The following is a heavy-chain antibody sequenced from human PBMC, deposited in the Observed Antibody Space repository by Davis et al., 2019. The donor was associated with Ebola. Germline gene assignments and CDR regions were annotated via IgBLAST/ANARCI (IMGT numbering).Heavy chain of an antibody. D-gene: IGHD3-3*01. V-gene: IGHV4-34*01. CDR3: ATDYH. Sequence: SETLSLTCAVYGESFSGYYWSWIRQPPGKGLEWIGEINHRGSTKYNPSLKSRVTISVDTSKNQFSLKLNSVTAADTAVYYCATDYHWGQGTLVTVSS. J-gene: IGHJ5*02. CDR2: INHRGST. CDR1: GESFSGYY.